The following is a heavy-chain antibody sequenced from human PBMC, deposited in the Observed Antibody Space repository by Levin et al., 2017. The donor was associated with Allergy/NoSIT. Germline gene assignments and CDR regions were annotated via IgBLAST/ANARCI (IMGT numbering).Heavy chain of an antibody. V-gene: IGHV1-2*06. D-gene: IGHD3-10*01. CDR2: INPNSGGT. Sequence: ASVKVSCKASGYTFTGYYMHWVRQAPGQGLEWMGRINPNSGGTNYAQKFQGRVTMTRDTSISTAYMELSRLRSDDTAVYYCAREGGDYGSGSDFDYWGQGTLVTVSS. CDR1: GYTFTGYY. CDR3: AREGGDYGSGSDFDY. J-gene: IGHJ4*02.